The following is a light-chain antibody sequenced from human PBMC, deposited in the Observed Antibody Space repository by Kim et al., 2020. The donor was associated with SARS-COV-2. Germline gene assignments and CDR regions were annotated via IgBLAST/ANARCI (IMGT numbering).Light chain of an antibody. CDR3: HQRSNWPLT. CDR2: DAS. V-gene: IGKV3-11*01. Sequence: LSPGERATLSCRASQSVSSYLAWYQQKPGQAPRLLIYDASNRATGIPAKFSGSGSGTDFTLTISSLEPEDFAVYYCHQRSNWPLTFGGGTKVDIK. J-gene: IGKJ4*01. CDR1: QSVSSY.